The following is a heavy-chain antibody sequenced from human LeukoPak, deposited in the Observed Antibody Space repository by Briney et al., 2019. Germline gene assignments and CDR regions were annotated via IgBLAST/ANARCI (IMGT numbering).Heavy chain of an antibody. CDR1: GGSFSGYY. J-gene: IGHJ4*02. Sequence: PSETLSLTCAVYGGSFSGYYWSWIRQPPGKGLEWIGEINHSGSTNYNPSLKSRATISVDTSKNQFSLKLSSVTAADTAVYYCARDYGDYEDYFDYWGQGTLVTVSS. CDR3: ARDYGDYEDYFDY. CDR2: INHSGST. D-gene: IGHD4-17*01. V-gene: IGHV4-34*01.